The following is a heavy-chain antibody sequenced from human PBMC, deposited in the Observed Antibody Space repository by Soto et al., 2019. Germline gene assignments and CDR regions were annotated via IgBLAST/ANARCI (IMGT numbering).Heavy chain of an antibody. J-gene: IGHJ3*02. CDR1: GYTFTSYD. CDR2: MNPNSGNT. CDR3: AIGIAVALDAFDI. V-gene: IGHV1-8*01. Sequence: ASVKVSCKASGYTFTSYDINWVRQATGQGLEWMGWMNPNSGNTGYAQKFQGRVTMTRNTSISTAYMELSSLRSEDTALYYCAIGIAVALDAFDIWGQGTMVTVSS. D-gene: IGHD6-19*01.